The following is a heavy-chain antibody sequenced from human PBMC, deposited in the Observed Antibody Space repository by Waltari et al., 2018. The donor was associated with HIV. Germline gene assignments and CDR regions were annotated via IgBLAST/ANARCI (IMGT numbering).Heavy chain of an antibody. V-gene: IGHV4-39*07. CDR2: IYYSGST. CDR3: ARSYYDILNWFDP. CDR1: GGSISSSSYY. D-gene: IGHD3-9*01. J-gene: IGHJ5*02. Sequence: QLQLQESGPGLVKPSETLSLTCTVSGGSISSSSYYWGWIRQPPGKGLEWIGSIYYSGSTYYNPSLKSRVTISVDTSKNQFSLKLSSVTAADTAVYYCARSYYDILNWFDPWGQGTLVTVSS.